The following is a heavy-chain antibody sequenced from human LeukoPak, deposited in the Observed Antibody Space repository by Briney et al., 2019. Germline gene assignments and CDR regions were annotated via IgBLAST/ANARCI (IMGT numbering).Heavy chain of an antibody. V-gene: IGHV1-69*05. CDR1: GGTFSSYA. Sequence: GASVKVSCKASGGTFSSYAISWVRQAPGQGLEWMGGIIPIFGTANYAQKFQGRVTITTDESTSTAYMELSSLRSEDTAVYYCARDIYCDSSGYSDAFDIWGQGTMVTVSS. J-gene: IGHJ3*02. CDR3: ARDIYCDSSGYSDAFDI. D-gene: IGHD3-22*01. CDR2: IIPIFGTA.